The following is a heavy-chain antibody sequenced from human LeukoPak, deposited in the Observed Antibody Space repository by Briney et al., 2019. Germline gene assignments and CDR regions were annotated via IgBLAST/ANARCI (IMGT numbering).Heavy chain of an antibody. CDR1: GGSFSDYY. J-gene: IGHJ4*02. Sequence: SETLSLTCAVYGGSFSDYYWSWIRQSPGKGLEWIGEINHRGSTNYNPSFKSRVSISVETSKCQLSLKLYSVTAADTAVYYCARRRVGAKVLDYWDQGTLVTVSS. CDR2: INHRGST. D-gene: IGHD1-26*01. V-gene: IGHV4-34*01. CDR3: ARRRVGAKVLDY.